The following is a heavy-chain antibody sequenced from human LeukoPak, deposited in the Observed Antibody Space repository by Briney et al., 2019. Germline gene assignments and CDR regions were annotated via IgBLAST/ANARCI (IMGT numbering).Heavy chain of an antibody. V-gene: IGHV3-9*01. CDR3: AKGYYYDSSGYYRTPSFDY. CDR1: GFTFDDYA. D-gene: IGHD3-22*01. J-gene: IGHJ4*02. Sequence: GGSLRLSCAASGFTFDDYAMHWVRQAPGKGLEWVSGISWNSGSIGYADSVKGRFTISRDNAKNSLYLQMNSLRAEDTALYYCAKGYYYDSSGYYRTPSFDYWGQGTLVTVSS. CDR2: ISWNSGSI.